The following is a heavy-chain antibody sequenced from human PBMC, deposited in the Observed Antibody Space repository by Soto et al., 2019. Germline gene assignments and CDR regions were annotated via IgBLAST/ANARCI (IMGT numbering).Heavy chain of an antibody. V-gene: IGHV4-39*01. CDR2: IYYSGST. CDR3: ESGAAVASHPWFDP. J-gene: IGHJ5*02. Sequence: QLQLQESGPGLVKPSETLSLTCTVSGGSISSSSYYWGWIRQPPGKGLEWIGRIYYSGSTYYNPSLKRRVPLYLDKYKKQFTMQKRFVTEEENAVYSCESGAAVASHPWFDPWGQGTLGTVSS. D-gene: IGHD6-19*01. CDR1: GGSISSSSYY.